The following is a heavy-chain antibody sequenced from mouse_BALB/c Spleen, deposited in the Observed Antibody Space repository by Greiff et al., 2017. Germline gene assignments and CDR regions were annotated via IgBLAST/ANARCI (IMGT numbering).Heavy chain of an antibody. CDR3: ARDNYGNYYFDY. CDR2: IWAGGST. J-gene: IGHJ2*01. D-gene: IGHD2-1*01. Sequence: VQLKESGPGLVAPSQSLSITCTVSGFSLTSYGVHWVRQPPGKGLEWLGVIWAGGSTNYNSALMSRLSISKDNSKSQVFLKMNSLQTDDTAMYYCARDNYGNYYFDYWGQGTTLTVSS. V-gene: IGHV2-9*02. CDR1: GFSLTSYG.